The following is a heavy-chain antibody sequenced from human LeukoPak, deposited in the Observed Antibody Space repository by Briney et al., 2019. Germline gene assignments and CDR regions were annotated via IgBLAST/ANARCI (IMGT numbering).Heavy chain of an antibody. J-gene: IGHJ4*02. CDR3: ARVAFRSSSYISGIDC. V-gene: IGHV3-53*01. CDR2: IYSGGST. Sequence: GGSLRLSCAASGFTVGSDYMSWVRQAPGKGLEWVSVIYSGGSTYYADSVKGRSTISRDSSKNILYLQMNSLRVEDTAVYYCARVAFRSSSYISGIDCWGQGTLVTVSS. D-gene: IGHD6-6*01. CDR1: GFTVGSDY.